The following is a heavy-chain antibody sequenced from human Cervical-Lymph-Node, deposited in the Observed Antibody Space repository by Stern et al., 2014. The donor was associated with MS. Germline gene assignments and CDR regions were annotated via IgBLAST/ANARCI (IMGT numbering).Heavy chain of an antibody. Sequence: DSGPTLVKATQPLTLTCTFSGFALRNSGVSVAWIRQPPGKAMEWLAVIYWDDEKRYSPSLKSRLSITKDASESQVVLTMTNMDPVDTATYYCTHSLHGDYYDAFDTWGQGTMVTVSS. CDR3: THSLHGDYYDAFDT. CDR1: GFALRNSGVS. CDR2: IYWDDEK. J-gene: IGHJ3*02. V-gene: IGHV2-5*02. D-gene: IGHD4-17*01.